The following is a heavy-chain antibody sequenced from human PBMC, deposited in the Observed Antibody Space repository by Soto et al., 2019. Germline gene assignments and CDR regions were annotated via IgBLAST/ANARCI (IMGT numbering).Heavy chain of an antibody. CDR3: ARDATFCLDC. CDR2: INRDGGER. CDR1: GFSFSNYW. D-gene: IGHD3-16*01. J-gene: IGHJ4*02. V-gene: IGHV3-7*03. Sequence: GGSLRLSCAASGFSFSNYWMAWVRQAPGKGLEWVANINRDGGERYHADSVRGRFTIFRDNSENSLYLQMNRLRAEDTAVYYCARDATFCLDCWGRGTLVTVSS.